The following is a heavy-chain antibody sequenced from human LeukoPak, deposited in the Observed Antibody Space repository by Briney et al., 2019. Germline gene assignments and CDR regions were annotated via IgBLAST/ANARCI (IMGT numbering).Heavy chain of an antibody. CDR1: GGSISSSSYY. V-gene: IGHV4-39*07. CDR2: IYYSGST. D-gene: IGHD6-19*01. Sequence: PSETLSLTCTVSGGSISSSSYYWGWIRQPPGKGLEWIESIYYSGSTYYNPSLKSRVTISVDTSKNQFSLKLSSVTAADTAVYYCARYSSGWHFDYWGQGTLVTVSS. J-gene: IGHJ4*02. CDR3: ARYSSGWHFDY.